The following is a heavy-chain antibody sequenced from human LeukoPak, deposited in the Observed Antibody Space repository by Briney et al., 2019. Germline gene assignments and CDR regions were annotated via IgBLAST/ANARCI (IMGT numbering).Heavy chain of an antibody. J-gene: IGHJ4*02. CDR1: GGTFSSCA. D-gene: IGHD2-2*01. CDR2: IIPIFGTA. CDR3: ARDLGYCSSTSCSDY. V-gene: IGHV1-69*05. Sequence: ASVKVSCKASGGTFSSCAISWVRQAPGQGLEWMGGIIPIFGTANYARKFQGRVTITTDGSTSTAYMELSSLRSEDTAVYYCARDLGYCSSTSCSDYWGQGTLVTVSS.